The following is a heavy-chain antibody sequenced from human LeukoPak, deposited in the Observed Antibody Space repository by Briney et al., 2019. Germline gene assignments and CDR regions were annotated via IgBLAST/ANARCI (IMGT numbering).Heavy chain of an antibody. Sequence: PGGSLRLSCATSGFTFSNCGMSWVRQAPGKGLQWLSVIGGDGTTYYADSVKGRFTVSRDNSENTLYLQMNSLKTEDTAVYYCTTDRGYYFFRWGQGTLVTVSS. CDR3: TTDRGYYFFR. CDR2: IGGDGTT. CDR1: GFTFSNCG. D-gene: IGHD3-10*01. V-gene: IGHV3-23*01. J-gene: IGHJ4*02.